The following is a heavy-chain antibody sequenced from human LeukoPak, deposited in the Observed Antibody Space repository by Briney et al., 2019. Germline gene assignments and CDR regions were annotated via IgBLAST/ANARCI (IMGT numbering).Heavy chain of an antibody. Sequence: SETLSLTCSVSGGSIGTYYWNWIRQPAGKGVEWIGRIYASGSTSFNPSLKSRVAMSIDTSKTQFSLNLNSVTAADTAVYYCARTRDASYWYFDYWGQGTLVTVSS. D-gene: IGHD1-26*01. CDR1: GGSIGTYY. V-gene: IGHV4-4*07. J-gene: IGHJ4*02. CDR2: IYASGST. CDR3: ARTRDASYWYFDY.